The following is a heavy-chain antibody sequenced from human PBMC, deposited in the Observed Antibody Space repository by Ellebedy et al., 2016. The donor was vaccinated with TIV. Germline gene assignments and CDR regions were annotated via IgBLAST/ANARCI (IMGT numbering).Heavy chain of an antibody. CDR3: TALPDYYGSGNPETNFDY. V-gene: IGHV3-15*01. J-gene: IGHJ4*02. D-gene: IGHD3-10*01. CDR2: LHTQTDVAIT. Sequence: GGSLRLSCAASRFTLINAWMSWVRQATGCGLEWVGRLHTQTDVAITDYTATVKGRFTISRDDSENTLYLQMNSLKTEDTGVYYCTALPDYYGSGNPETNFDYWGQGTLVTVSS. CDR1: RFTLINAW.